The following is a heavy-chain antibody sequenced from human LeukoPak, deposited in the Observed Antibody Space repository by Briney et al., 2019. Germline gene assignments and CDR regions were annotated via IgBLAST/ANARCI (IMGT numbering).Heavy chain of an antibody. Sequence: GGSLRLSCAASGFTFTNYAMTWVRQAPGKGLEWVSAISGSGGTTYYADSVKGRFTISRDNAKNTLYLQMNSLRAEDTAVYYCARREPYCGGDCYSPAFDIWGQGTMVTVSS. CDR2: ISGSGGTT. CDR1: GFTFTNYA. J-gene: IGHJ3*02. V-gene: IGHV3-23*01. CDR3: ARREPYCGGDCYSPAFDI. D-gene: IGHD2-21*02.